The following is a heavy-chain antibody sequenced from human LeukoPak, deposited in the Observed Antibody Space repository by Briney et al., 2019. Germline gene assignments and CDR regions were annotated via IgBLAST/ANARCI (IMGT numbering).Heavy chain of an antibody. V-gene: IGHV3-30*18. CDR2: ISFDASSE. CDR3: AKDAGQETLIAFDI. J-gene: IGHJ3*02. Sequence: GRSLRLSCAASGFTFSRYGMHWVRQAPGKGLEWVAFISFDASSEYYAESVQGRFTISRDASKNTLFLQMNSLRTEDAAVYYCAKDAGQETLIAFDIWGQGTMVTVSS. CDR1: GFTFSRYG.